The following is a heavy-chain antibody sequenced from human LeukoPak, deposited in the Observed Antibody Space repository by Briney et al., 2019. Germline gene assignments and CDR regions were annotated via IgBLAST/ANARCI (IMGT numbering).Heavy chain of an antibody. CDR3: ARGPPCSSTSCYVTGAFDF. CDR1: GFSFSIYS. J-gene: IGHJ3*01. D-gene: IGHD2-2*01. Sequence: PGGSLRLSCAAPGFSFSIYSMNWVRQAPGKGLEWVSSVSSSSTSIYYADSLKGRFTISRDNAKNSLFLQVNSLRDEDTAVYYCARGPPCSSTSCYVTGAFDFGGQGTMVTVSS. V-gene: IGHV3-21*01. CDR2: VSSSSTSI.